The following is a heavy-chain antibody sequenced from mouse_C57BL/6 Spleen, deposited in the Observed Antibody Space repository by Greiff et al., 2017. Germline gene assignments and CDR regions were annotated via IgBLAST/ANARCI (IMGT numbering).Heavy chain of an antibody. CDR2: VDPETGGT. J-gene: IGHJ2*01. Sequence: QVQLQQSGAELVRPGASVTLSCKASGYTFTDYEMHWVKQTPVHGLEWIGAVDPETGGTAYNQKFKGKAILTADKSSSTAYMELRSLTSEDSAVYYCTSYYSNDGYYSDYWGQGTTLTVSS. V-gene: IGHV1-15*01. CDR1: GYTFTDYE. D-gene: IGHD2-5*01. CDR3: TSYYSNDGYYSDY.